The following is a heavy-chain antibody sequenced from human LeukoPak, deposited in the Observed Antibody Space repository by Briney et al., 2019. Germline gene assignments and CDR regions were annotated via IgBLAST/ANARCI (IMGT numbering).Heavy chain of an antibody. Sequence: KPSETLSLTCTVSGGSISSAAYYWSWIRQPAGKGLEWIARIYTSGSTNYNPSLKSRVTISVDTSKNQFSLKLSSVTAADTAVYYCARDLGVVTAPSDAFDIWGQGTMVTVSS. V-gene: IGHV4-61*02. D-gene: IGHD2-21*02. J-gene: IGHJ3*02. CDR3: ARDLGVVTAPSDAFDI. CDR2: IYTSGST. CDR1: GGSISSAAYY.